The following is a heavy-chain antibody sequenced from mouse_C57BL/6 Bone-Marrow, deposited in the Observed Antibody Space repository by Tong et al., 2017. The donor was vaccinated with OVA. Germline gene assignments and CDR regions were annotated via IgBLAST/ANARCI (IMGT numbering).Heavy chain of an antibody. D-gene: IGHD1-1*02. CDR1: GFTFSDYG. J-gene: IGHJ4*01. V-gene: IGHV5-17*01. CDR3: ARRITLDMDY. Sequence: EVQLQESGGGLVQPGGSLKLSCAASGFTFSDYGMHWVRQAPEKGLEWVAYISSGSSTIYYADTVKGRFTISRDNAKNTLFLQMTSLRSEDTAMYYCARRITLDMDYWGQGTSVTVSS. CDR2: ISSGSSTI.